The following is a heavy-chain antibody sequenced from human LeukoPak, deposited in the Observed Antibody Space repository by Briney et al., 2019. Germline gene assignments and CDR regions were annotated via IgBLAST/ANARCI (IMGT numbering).Heavy chain of an antibody. Sequence: QPGGSLRLSCAASGFTFSSYWMSWVRQAPGKGMEWGANIKQDGSEKYYVDSVKGRFTISRDNAKNSLYLQMNSLRAEDTAVYYCARGSYDFWSGYFGYWGQGTLVTVSS. D-gene: IGHD3-3*01. CDR1: GFTFSSYW. CDR3: ARGSYDFWSGYFGY. CDR2: IKQDGSEK. J-gene: IGHJ4*02. V-gene: IGHV3-7*01.